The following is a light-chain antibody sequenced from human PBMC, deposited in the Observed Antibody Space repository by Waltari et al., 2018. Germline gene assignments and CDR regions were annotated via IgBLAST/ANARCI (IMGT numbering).Light chain of an antibody. Sequence: QTVVTQEPSLSVSPGGTVTLTCALSSGSLSSTSYATWYQQTPGQAPRPLVYKGSSRSYGVPDRFSGSILGNKAALTITGAQADDESDYYCSLYMGSGIWVFGGGTKLTVL. J-gene: IGLJ3*02. CDR3: SLYMGSGIWV. CDR1: SGSLSSTSY. V-gene: IGLV8-61*01. CDR2: KGS.